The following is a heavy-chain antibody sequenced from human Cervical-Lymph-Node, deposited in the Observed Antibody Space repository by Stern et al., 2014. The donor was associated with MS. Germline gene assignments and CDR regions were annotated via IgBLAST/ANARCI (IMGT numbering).Heavy chain of an antibody. CDR2: ITTSGGYT. Sequence: VQLLESGGGLVKPGGSLTLSCAASGFTFSDYNMHWIRQAPGKGLEWVAYITTSGGYTHYADSVKGRFTISRDNARNSLDLQMNSLRAEDTAVYYCARDPQRRDGYNFDYWGQGALVTVSS. D-gene: IGHD5-24*01. CDR3: ARDPQRRDGYNFDY. CDR1: GFTFSDYN. J-gene: IGHJ4*02. V-gene: IGHV3-11*05.